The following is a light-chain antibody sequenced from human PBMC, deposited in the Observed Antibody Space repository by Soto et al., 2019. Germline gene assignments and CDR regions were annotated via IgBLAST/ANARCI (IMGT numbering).Light chain of an antibody. J-gene: IGKJ1*01. CDR3: LHDYTYPRT. CDR2: AAS. V-gene: IGKV1-6*01. CDR1: QDIKND. Sequence: AIQVTQSPSSLSASVGDRVTITCRASQDIKNDLGWYQQTPGKSPKLLIYAASTLESGVPSRFSRSGSGTDFTLTIRSLQPEDSGTYYCLHDYTYPRTFGQGTTVEI.